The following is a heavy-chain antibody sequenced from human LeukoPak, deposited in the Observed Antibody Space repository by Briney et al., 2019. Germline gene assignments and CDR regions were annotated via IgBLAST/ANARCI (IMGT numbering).Heavy chain of an antibody. CDR1: GGSIGGYY. D-gene: IGHD2-2*01. V-gene: IGHV4-4*07. J-gene: IGHJ4*02. Sequence: PSETLSLTCTVSGGSIGGYYWSWIRQPAGKGLDWIGRTYTSGSSNYNPSLKSRVTMSVDTSKNQFSLNLRSVTAADTAVYYCARGPVIPAAKFDYWGQGTLVTVSS. CDR2: TYTSGSS. CDR3: ARGPVIPAAKFDY.